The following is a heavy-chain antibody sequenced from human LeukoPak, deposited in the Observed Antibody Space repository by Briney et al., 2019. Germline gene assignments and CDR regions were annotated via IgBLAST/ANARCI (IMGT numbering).Heavy chain of an antibody. J-gene: IGHJ4*02. CDR1: GGSFSGYY. CDR2: INHSGST. CDR3: ARGYYSNPDY. Sequence: SETLSLTCAVYGGSFSGYYWSWIRQPPGKGLEWIGEINHSGSTNYNPSLKSRVTITVDTSKNQFSLKLSSVTAADTAVYYCARGYYSNPDYWGQGTLVTVSS. V-gene: IGHV4-34*01. D-gene: IGHD4-11*01.